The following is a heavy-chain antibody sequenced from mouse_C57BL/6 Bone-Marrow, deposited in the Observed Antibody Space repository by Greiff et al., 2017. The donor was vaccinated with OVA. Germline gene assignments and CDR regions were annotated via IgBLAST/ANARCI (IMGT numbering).Heavy chain of an antibody. CDR3: AREHWYFDY. Sequence: EVKLMESGGGLVKPGGSLKLSCAASGFTFSDYGMHWVRQAPEKGLEWVAYISSGSSTIYYADTVKGRFTISRDNAKNTLFLQMTSLRSEDTAMYYCAREHWYFDYWGQGTTLTVSS. J-gene: IGHJ2*01. CDR2: ISSGSSTI. V-gene: IGHV5-17*01. D-gene: IGHD4-1*01. CDR1: GFTFSDYG.